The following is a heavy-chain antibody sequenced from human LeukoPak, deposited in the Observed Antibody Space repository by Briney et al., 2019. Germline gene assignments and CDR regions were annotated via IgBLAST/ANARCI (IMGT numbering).Heavy chain of an antibody. CDR2: IYYSGST. V-gene: IGHV4-30-4*08. J-gene: IGHJ4*02. D-gene: IGHD2-15*01. Sequence: PSETLSLTCSVSGGSISSSSHYWGWIRQPPGKGLEWIGYIYYSGSTYFNPSLKSRVTISVDTSKNQFSLKLSSVTAADTAVYYCARVDLGYCSGGSCYSFDYWGQGTLVTVSS. CDR1: GGSISSSSHY. CDR3: ARVDLGYCSGGSCYSFDY.